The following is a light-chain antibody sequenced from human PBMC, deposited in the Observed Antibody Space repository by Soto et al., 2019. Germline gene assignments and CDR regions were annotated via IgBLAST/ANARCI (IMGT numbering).Light chain of an antibody. Sequence: QPVLTQPPSASGTPGQRVTISCSGGNSNIGSNSVFWYQQFPGAAPKLLIYLSNERPSGVPDRFSASKSGTSASLAISGLRPEDEADYYCAAWDDSLSGPVFGGGTQLTVL. CDR2: LSN. J-gene: IGLJ7*01. V-gene: IGLV1-47*02. CDR1: NSNIGSNS. CDR3: AAWDDSLSGPV.